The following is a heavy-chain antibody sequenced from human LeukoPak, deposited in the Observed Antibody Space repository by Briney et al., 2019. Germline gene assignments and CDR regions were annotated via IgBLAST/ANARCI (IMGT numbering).Heavy chain of an antibody. Sequence: PGGSLRLSCVFSGFTFSNYWMKWVRQAPGKGLEWVASINEDGSGKYSMDSVKDRVTISRDNAKKSLDLQINSLTVEDTAIYYCVRDDGDVWGKGTTVTVSS. CDR1: GFTFSNYW. V-gene: IGHV3-7*01. J-gene: IGHJ6*04. CDR3: VRDDGDV. CDR2: INEDGSGK.